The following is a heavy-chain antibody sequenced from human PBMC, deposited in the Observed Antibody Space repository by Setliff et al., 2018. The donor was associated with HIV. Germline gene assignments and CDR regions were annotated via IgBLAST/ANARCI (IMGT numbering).Heavy chain of an antibody. Sequence: GGSVKVSCKASGYTFTSYYMHWVRQAPGQGLEWMGIINPSGGSTSYAQKFQGRVTMTRDTSTSTVYMELSSLRSEDTAVYYCARGVPVLRYFDWLSRLGYWGQGTLVTVSS. CDR2: INPSGGST. V-gene: IGHV1-46*01. D-gene: IGHD3-9*01. J-gene: IGHJ4*02. CDR1: GYTFTSYY. CDR3: ARGVPVLRYFDWLSRLGY.